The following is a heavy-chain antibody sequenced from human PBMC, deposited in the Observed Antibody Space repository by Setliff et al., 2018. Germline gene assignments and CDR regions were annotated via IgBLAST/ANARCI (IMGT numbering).Heavy chain of an antibody. CDR3: ARVYSSSSRMGYYYYYYMDV. CDR1: GGSFSGYY. J-gene: IGHJ6*03. D-gene: IGHD6-6*01. CDR2: IIHSGST. Sequence: PSETLSLTCAVYGGSFSGYYWSWIRQPPGKRLEWIGEIIHSGSTNYNPSLKSRVTISVDTSKNQFSLKVSSVTAADTAVYYCARVYSSSSRMGYYYYYYMDVWGKGTTVTVSS. V-gene: IGHV4-34*12.